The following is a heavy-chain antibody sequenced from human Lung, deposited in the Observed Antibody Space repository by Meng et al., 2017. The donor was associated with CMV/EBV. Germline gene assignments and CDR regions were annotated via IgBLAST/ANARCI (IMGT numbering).Heavy chain of an antibody. Sequence: LTXXASRFTFSSYSMNWVRQAPGKGLEWVSSISSSSSYIYYADSVKGRFTISRDNAKSSLYLQMNSLRAEDTAVYYCAREGYYDDSGKYYSYFDHWGQGXLVTVSS. CDR1: RFTFSSYS. V-gene: IGHV3-21*01. J-gene: IGHJ4*02. CDR3: AREGYYDDSGKYYSYFDH. CDR2: ISSSSSYI. D-gene: IGHD3-10*01.